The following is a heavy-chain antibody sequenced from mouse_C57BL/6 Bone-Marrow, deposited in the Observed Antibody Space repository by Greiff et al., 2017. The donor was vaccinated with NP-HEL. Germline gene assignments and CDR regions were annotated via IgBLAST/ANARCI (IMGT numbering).Heavy chain of an antibody. Sequence: QVQLKESGPVLVKPGASVKFSCKASGYTFTDYYMNWVKQRPGQGLAWIGLIFPRSGSTYYNEKFKGKATLTVDKSSSPAYMLLSSLTSEDSAVYYCAREAYFTTVVGSDYWGQGTMLTVSA. D-gene: IGHD1-1*01. CDR3: AREAYFTTVVGSDY. V-gene: IGHV1-75*01. CDR1: GYTFTDYY. CDR2: IFPRSGST. J-gene: IGHJ2*01.